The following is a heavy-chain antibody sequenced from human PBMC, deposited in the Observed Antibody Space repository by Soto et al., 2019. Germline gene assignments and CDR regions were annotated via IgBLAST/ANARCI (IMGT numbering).Heavy chain of an antibody. V-gene: IGHV4-59*01. CDR3: AREGNLGRWLQPLGF. Sequence: SQTLSLPCPVFGDSISAYSWSWVRQTPGKGLEWIGNIHYNGNTKYNPSLKSRVTMSVDTSKNQFSLKLISVTAAATAKFFCAREGNLGRWLQPLGFWGQGTLVTVSS. D-gene: IGHD5-12*01. CDR1: GDSISAYS. CDR2: IHYNGNT. J-gene: IGHJ1*01.